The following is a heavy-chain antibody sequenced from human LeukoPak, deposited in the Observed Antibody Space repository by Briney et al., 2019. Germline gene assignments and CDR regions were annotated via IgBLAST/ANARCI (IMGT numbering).Heavy chain of an antibody. D-gene: IGHD5-18*01. CDR2: INPNSGGT. CDR3: ARDSAPLWLAFDY. Sequence: ASVKVSCKASGGTFSSYAISWVRQAPGQGLEWMGWINPNSGGTNYAQKFQGRVTMTRDTSISTAYMELSRLRSDDTAVYYCARDSAPLWLAFDYWGQGTLVTVSS. V-gene: IGHV1-2*02. CDR1: GGTFSSYA. J-gene: IGHJ4*02.